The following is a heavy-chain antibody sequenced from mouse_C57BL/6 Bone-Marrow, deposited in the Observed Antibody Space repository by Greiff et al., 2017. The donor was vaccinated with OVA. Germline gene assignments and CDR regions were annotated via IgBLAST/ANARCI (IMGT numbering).Heavy chain of an antibody. CDR2: FDPETGGT. Sequence: LVESGAELVRPGASVTLSCKASGYTFTDYEMHWVKQTTVHGLEWIGAFDPETGGTAYNQKFRGKAILPADKSSSPVYMELRSLTSEDSAVNYRTRWDEEDYCDYWGQGTTLTVSS. J-gene: IGHJ2*01. V-gene: IGHV1-15*01. CDR3: TRWDEEDYCDY. CDR1: GYTFTDYE. D-gene: IGHD4-1*01.